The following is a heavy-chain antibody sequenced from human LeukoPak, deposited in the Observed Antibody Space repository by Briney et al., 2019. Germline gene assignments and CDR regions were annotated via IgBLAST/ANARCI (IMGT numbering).Heavy chain of an antibody. J-gene: IGHJ4*02. D-gene: IGHD5-24*01. V-gene: IGHV1-18*01. CDR3: ARDLRGMATPYFDY. CDR2: ISAYNSNT. CDR1: GYTFTSYG. Sequence: ASVKVSCKASGYTFTSYGISWVRQAPGQGLEWMGWISAYNSNTNYAQKLQGRVTMTTDTSTSTAYMELRSLRSDDTAVYYCARDLRGMATPYFDYWGQGTLVTVSS.